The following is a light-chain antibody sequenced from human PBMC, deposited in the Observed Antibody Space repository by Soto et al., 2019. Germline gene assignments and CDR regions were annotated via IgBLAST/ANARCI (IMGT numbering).Light chain of an antibody. V-gene: IGLV9-49*01. Sequence: QSVLTQPPSASASLGASVTLTCTLSSGYSNYKVDWYQQRPGKGPRFVMRVGTGGIVGSKGEGIPDRFSVLGSGLNRYLTIKNIQEEDESDYHCGADHGSGSNFVVVFGGGTQLTVL. CDR1: SGYSNYK. CDR3: GADHGSGSNFVVV. J-gene: IGLJ2*01. CDR2: VGTGGIVG.